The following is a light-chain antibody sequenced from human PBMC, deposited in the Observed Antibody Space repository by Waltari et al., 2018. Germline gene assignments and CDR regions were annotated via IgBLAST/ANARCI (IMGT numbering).Light chain of an antibody. V-gene: IGLV1-51*01. CDR1: SSNIGPTY. Sequence: QSVLTQPPSVSAAPRQKVTISCSGDSSNIGPTYVSWYQQVSGTAPKLLIYDNDKRPSGIPDRFSGSKSGTSATLDITGLQTGDEADYYCGTWDSSLSAEVFGGGTKLTVL. CDR3: GTWDSSLSAEV. CDR2: DND. J-gene: IGLJ2*01.